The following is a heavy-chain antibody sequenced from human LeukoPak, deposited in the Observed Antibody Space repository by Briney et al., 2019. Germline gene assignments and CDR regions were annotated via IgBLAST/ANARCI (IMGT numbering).Heavy chain of an antibody. CDR3: ARIPFVVVPAAIDY. CDR1: GGSVSSGSYY. J-gene: IGHJ4*02. V-gene: IGHV4-61*01. D-gene: IGHD2-2*02. CDR2: IYYSGST. Sequence: PSETLSLTCTVSGGSVSSGSYYWSWTRQPPGKGLEWIGYIYYSGSTNYNPSLKSRVTISVDTSKNQFSLKLSSVTAADTAVYYCARIPFVVVPAAIDYRGQGTLVTVSS.